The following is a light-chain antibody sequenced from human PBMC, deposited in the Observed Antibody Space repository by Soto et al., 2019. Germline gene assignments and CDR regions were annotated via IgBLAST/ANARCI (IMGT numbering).Light chain of an antibody. J-gene: IGKJ4*01. CDR2: DAS. CDR1: QSVSNS. CDR3: QQRSNWPPT. V-gene: IGKV3-11*01. Sequence: EIVVTQSPAALSFSPAERATLSCRASQSVSNSLAWYQQKPGQAPRLLIYDASSKPTDIPARFTGSGSGTDFTLTISGLEPEDFAVYYCQQRSNWPPTFGGGTKVEIK.